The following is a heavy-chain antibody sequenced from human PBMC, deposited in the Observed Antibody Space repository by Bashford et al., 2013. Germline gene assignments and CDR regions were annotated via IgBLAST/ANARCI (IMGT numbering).Heavy chain of an antibody. J-gene: IGHJ5*02. V-gene: IGHV1-18*01. CDR3: ARGEICSSTACYYDP. Sequence: VASVKVSCRASGYIFSKYGISWVRQAPGQGLEWMGWISGYNGNIDYAQKFQGRVTMTTDTSTNTADMELRSLRSDDTAVYYCARGEICSSTACYYDPWGQGTLVTVSS. D-gene: IGHD2-2*01. CDR2: ISGYNGNI. CDR1: GYIFSKYG.